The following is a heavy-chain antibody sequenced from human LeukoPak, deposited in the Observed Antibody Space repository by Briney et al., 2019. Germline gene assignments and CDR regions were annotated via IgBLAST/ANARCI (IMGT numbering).Heavy chain of an antibody. CDR3: ARATITVFGVVDNDY. CDR2: ISGSSSYI. J-gene: IGHJ4*02. V-gene: IGHV3-21*01. CDR1: GFTFSSYS. Sequence: GGSLRLSCAASGFTFSSYSMNWVRQAPGKGLEWVSSISGSSSYIYYADSVKGRFTISRDNAKNSLYLQMNRLRAEDTGVYYCARATITVFGVVDNDYWGRGTLVTVSS. D-gene: IGHD3-3*01.